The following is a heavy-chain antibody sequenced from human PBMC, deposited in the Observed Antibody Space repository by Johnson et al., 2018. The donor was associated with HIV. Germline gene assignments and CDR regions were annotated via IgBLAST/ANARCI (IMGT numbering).Heavy chain of an antibody. V-gene: IGHV3-11*01. D-gene: IGHD4-17*01. Sequence: QVQLVESGGGLVKPGGSLRLSCVASGFTFSNAWMSWVRQAPGKGLEWVSYISSSGSTIYYADSVKGRFTISRDNAKNSLYLQMNSLRAEDTALYYCARVNGDHGAFDIWGQGTMVTVSS. CDR3: ARVNGDHGAFDI. CDR2: ISSSGSTI. CDR1: GFTFSNAW. J-gene: IGHJ3*02.